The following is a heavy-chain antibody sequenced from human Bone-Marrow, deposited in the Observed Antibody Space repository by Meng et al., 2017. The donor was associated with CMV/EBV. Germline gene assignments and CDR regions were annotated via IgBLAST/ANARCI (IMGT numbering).Heavy chain of an antibody. CDR2: ISRSSTYI. CDR3: ATEAPTVTTGKHNMQDDY. V-gene: IGHV3-21*01. CDR1: GFSFSYYS. D-gene: IGHD4-17*01. J-gene: IGHJ4*02. Sequence: GESLKISCVASGFSFSYYSMNWVRQAPGKGLEWVSSISRSSTYIYYADSLKGRFTISRDNAKNSLYLQMNSLRAEDTAVYYCATEAPTVTTGKHNMQDDYWGQGTRVTVYS.